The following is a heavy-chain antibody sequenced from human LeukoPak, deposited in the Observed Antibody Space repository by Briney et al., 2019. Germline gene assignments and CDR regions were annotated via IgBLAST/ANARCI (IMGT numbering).Heavy chain of an antibody. D-gene: IGHD1-26*01. Sequence: ASVKVSCKASGYTFTGYYMHWVRQAPGQGLEWMGWINPNSGGTNYAQKFQGRVTMTRDTSISTAYMELSRLRSDDTAVYYCARLLGTGELLHFDYWGQGTLVTVSS. J-gene: IGHJ4*02. CDR1: GYTFTGYY. V-gene: IGHV1-2*02. CDR2: INPNSGGT. CDR3: ARLLGTGELLHFDY.